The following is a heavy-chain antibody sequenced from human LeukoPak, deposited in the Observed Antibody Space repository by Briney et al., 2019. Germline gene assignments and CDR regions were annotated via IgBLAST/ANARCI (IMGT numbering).Heavy chain of an antibody. D-gene: IGHD3-9*01. Sequence: PGGSLRLSCAASGFTFSSYAMHWVRQAPGKGLEWVAVISYDGSNKYYADSVKGRFTISRDNSKNTLYLQMNSLRAEDTAVYYCAKVRYFDWLLIENDYWGQGTLVTVSS. CDR3: AKVRYFDWLLIENDY. J-gene: IGHJ4*02. V-gene: IGHV3-30-3*01. CDR2: ISYDGSNK. CDR1: GFTFSSYA.